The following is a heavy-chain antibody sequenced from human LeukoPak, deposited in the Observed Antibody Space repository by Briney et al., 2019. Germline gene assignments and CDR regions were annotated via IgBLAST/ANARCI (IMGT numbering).Heavy chain of an antibody. J-gene: IGHJ4*02. CDR2: ISGSGGST. CDR1: RFTFSSYA. CDR3: AKDMNYYYDTGGLYYFDY. V-gene: IGHV3-23*01. D-gene: IGHD3-22*01. Sequence: GGSLRLSCEASRFTFSSYAVSWVRQAPGKGLEWVSAISGSGGSTYYADSVKGRFTVSRDNSKNTLYLQMNSLRAEDTAVYYCAKDMNYYYDTGGLYYFDYWGQGTLVTVSS.